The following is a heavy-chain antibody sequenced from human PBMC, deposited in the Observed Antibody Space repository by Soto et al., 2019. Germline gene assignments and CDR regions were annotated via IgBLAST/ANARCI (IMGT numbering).Heavy chain of an antibody. D-gene: IGHD3-22*01. J-gene: IGHJ6*02. V-gene: IGHV3-33*01. Sequence: PGGSLRLSCAASGFTFSSYDMHWVRQAPGKGLEWVAVIWYDGSNKYYADSVKGRFTISRDNSKNTLYLQMNSLRAEDTAVYYCARDGSSGYYHGMDVWGQGTSVTVSS. CDR3: ARDGSSGYYHGMDV. CDR1: GFTFSSYD. CDR2: IWYDGSNK.